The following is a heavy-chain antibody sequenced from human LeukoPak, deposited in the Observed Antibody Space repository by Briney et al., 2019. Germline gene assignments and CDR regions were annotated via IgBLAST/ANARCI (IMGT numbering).Heavy chain of an antibody. V-gene: IGHV3-21*01. CDR3: ARVGSGLTPLDY. Sequence: GGSLRLSCAASGFTFSSYSMNWVRQAPGKGLEWVSSISSSSSYIYYADPVKGRFIISRDNAKNSLYLQMNSLRAEDTAVYYCARVGSGLTPLDYWGQGTLVTVSS. CDR1: GFTFSSYS. J-gene: IGHJ4*02. D-gene: IGHD6-19*01. CDR2: ISSSSSYI.